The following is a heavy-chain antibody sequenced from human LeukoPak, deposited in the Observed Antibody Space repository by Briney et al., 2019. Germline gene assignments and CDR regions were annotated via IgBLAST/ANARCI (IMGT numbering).Heavy chain of an antibody. J-gene: IGHJ4*02. Sequence: GGSLRLSCEASGFTFSNAWMTWVRQTPGKGQEWVGRIQNKADGGTTDYAAPVKGRFIVSRDFSKNKVYLQMNSLTTEDTAVYYCTTGVRSGYYPYWGQGTLVTVSS. CDR3: TTGVRSGYYPY. D-gene: IGHD3-22*01. CDR1: GFTFSNAW. CDR2: IQNKADGGTT. V-gene: IGHV3-15*07.